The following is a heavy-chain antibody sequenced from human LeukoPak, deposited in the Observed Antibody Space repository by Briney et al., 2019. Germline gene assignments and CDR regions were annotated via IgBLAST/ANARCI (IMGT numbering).Heavy chain of an antibody. J-gene: IGHJ2*01. CDR2: ITGSSTWT. V-gene: IGHV3-23*01. CDR3: ARELVSLGTGYFDL. CDR1: GFTFRTYG. Sequence: GGSLRLSCEASGFTFRTYGMTWVRQAPGKGLEWVSGITGSSTWTYYAHSVKGRFSISRDNSKNTLHLQMDSLRAEDTAIYYCARELVSLGTGYFDLWGRGTLVTVSS. D-gene: IGHD7-27*01.